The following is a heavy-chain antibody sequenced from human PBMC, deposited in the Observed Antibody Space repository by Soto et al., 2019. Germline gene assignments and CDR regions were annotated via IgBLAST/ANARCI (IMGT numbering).Heavy chain of an antibody. Sequence: GGSVKVSFKASGYPFTGYYMHWVRQAPGQGLEWMGWINPTSGGTNYAQKFQGRVTMTRYTSISTAYMELSRLRSYDTAVYYCARGTEGLDAFDIWGQGTMVTVS. J-gene: IGHJ3*02. CDR1: GYPFTGYY. D-gene: IGHD1-1*01. V-gene: IGHV1-2*02. CDR2: INPTSGGT. CDR3: ARGTEGLDAFDI.